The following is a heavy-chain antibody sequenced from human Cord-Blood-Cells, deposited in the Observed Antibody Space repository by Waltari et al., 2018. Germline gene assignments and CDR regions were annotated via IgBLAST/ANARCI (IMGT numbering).Heavy chain of an antibody. J-gene: IGHJ4*02. V-gene: IGHV3-23*01. CDR2: ISGSGGST. CDR3: AKLESSGWFYFDY. D-gene: IGHD6-19*01. CDR1: GFTFSSSA. Sequence: EVQLLESGGGLVQPGGSLRLSCAASGFTFSSSAMSWVRQAPGKGLEWVSAISGSGGSTYYADSVKGRFTISRDNSKNTLYLQMNSLRAEDTAVYYCAKLESSGWFYFDYWGQGTLVTVSS.